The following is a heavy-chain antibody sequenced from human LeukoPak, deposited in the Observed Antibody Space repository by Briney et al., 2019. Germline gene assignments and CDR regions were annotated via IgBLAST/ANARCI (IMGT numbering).Heavy chain of an antibody. CDR3: ARGRQPLDY. V-gene: IGHV3-48*01. D-gene: IGHD6-13*01. J-gene: IGHJ4*02. CDR2: ISSSSSII. CDR1: GFTFSSYS. Sequence: PGGSLRLSCAAYGFTFSSYSMNWVRQAPGKGLEWVSYISSSSSIIYYADSVKGRFTISRDNAKNSLYLQMNSLRAEDTAVYYCARGRQPLDYWGQGTLVTVSS.